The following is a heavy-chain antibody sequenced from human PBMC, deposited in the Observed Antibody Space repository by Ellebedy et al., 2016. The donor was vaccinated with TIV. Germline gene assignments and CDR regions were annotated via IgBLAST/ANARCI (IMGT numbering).Heavy chain of an antibody. CDR1: GFSFSTLS. J-gene: IGHJ4*02. V-gene: IGHV3-21*01. D-gene: IGHD1-20*01. Sequence: GESLKISCEVSGFSFSTLSMNWVRQAPGKGLEWVSAISYSSSYIYYADSLKGRFTISRDNAKNLLFLQMNDLRAEDTAVYYCAAGGHITLLESWGQGTLVTVSS. CDR3: AAGGHITLLES. CDR2: ISYSSSYI.